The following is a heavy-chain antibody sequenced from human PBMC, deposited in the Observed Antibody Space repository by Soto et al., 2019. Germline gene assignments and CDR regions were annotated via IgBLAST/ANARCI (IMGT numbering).Heavy chain of an antibody. CDR3: ARAYSSGWSLVDY. CDR2: ISAYNGNT. CDR1: GYTFTSNG. J-gene: IGHJ4*02. Sequence: GTSVKVSCKDSGYTFTSNGISWVRQAPGQGLEWMGWISAYNGNTNYAQKLQGRVTMTTDTSTSTAYMELRSLRSDDTAVYYCARAYSSGWSLVDYWGQGTLVTVSS. V-gene: IGHV1-18*01. D-gene: IGHD6-19*01.